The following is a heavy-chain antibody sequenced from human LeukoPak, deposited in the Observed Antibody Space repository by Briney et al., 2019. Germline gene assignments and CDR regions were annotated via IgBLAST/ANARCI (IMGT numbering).Heavy chain of an antibody. V-gene: IGHV3-23*01. J-gene: IGHJ4*02. Sequence: GGSLRLSCTASGFSFSNFVMSWGRQAPGQGLEWVSTISASGDTTYYGDSVKGRFTISRDNSKNTLFLQMNILRAEDTAIYYCANTRGVTTTVRDYWGQGTLVIVSS. D-gene: IGHD3-10*01. CDR3: ANTRGVTTTVRDY. CDR2: ISASGDTT. CDR1: GFSFSNFV.